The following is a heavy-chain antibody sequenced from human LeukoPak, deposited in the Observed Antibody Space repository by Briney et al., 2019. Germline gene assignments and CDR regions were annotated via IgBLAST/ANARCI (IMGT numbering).Heavy chain of an antibody. D-gene: IGHD6-19*01. V-gene: IGHV3-11*05. CDR3: ARGDYISGWYYFDY. CDR2: IISSSST. CDR1: GFTFSDYY. Sequence: GGSLRLSCVASGFTFSDYYMIWIRQAPGKGLEWVSYIISSSSTNYTDSVKGRFTISRDNAKNSLYLQMNSLRAEDTAVYYCARGDYISGWYYFDYWGQGTLVTVSS. J-gene: IGHJ4*02.